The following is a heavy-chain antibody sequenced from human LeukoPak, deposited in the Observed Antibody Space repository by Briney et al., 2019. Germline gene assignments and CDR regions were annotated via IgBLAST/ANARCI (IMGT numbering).Heavy chain of an antibody. D-gene: IGHD3-10*01. CDR3: ASLKRGYYGSGRLALDY. CDR2: INHSGST. J-gene: IGHJ4*02. Sequence: PSETLSLTCAVYGGSFSGYYWSWIRQPPGKGLEWIGEINHSGSTNYNPSLKSRVTISVDTSKNQFSLKLSSVTAADTAVYYCASLKRGYYGSGRLALDYWGQGTLVTVSS. CDR1: GGSFSGYY. V-gene: IGHV4-34*01.